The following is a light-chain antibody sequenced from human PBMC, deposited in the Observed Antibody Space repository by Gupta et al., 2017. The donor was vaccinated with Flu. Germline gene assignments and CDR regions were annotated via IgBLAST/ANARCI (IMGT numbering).Light chain of an antibody. Sequence: DVVMTQSPLSLRVTLGQPASISCRSSQSLVHRNGNTYLTWFQQRPGQSPRRLIYRVSNRDSGVPDRFSGSGSGTDFTLKISRVEAEDVGIYYCMQGTHWPTFGQGTKVEIK. J-gene: IGKJ1*01. CDR3: MQGTHWPT. CDR1: QSLVHRNGNTY. V-gene: IGKV2-30*02. CDR2: RVS.